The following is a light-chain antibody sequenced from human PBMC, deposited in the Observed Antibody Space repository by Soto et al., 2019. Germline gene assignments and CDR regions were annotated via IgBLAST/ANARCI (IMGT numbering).Light chain of an antibody. J-gene: IGKJ3*01. CDR2: GAS. V-gene: IGKV3-20*01. CDR3: HQHGRSPQT. Sequence: EIVLTQSPGTLSLSLGERATLSCRASQTVSNNHLAWYRQKPGQTPRLLIYGASSRATGIPDRFSGSGSGTDFTLTISRLEPEDFAVYYCHQHGRSPQTFGPGTKVDFK. CDR1: QTVSNNH.